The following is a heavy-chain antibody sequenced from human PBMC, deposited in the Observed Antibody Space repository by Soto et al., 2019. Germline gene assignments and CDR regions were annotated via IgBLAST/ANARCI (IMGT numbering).Heavy chain of an antibody. CDR2: IFHSGST. V-gene: IGHV4-31*03. D-gene: IGHD2-15*01. J-gene: IGHJ5*02. Sequence: QVQLQESGPGLVKPSQTLSLTCTVFGDSISNGGFYYSWIRQHPGQGLEWVGYIFHSGSTLSNPSLRSRVTLSADTYKNQLFLKLTSVTAADTAVYYCARGGIAGHWFDPWGQGTLVTVSA. CDR3: ARGGIAGHWFDP. CDR1: GDSISNGGFY.